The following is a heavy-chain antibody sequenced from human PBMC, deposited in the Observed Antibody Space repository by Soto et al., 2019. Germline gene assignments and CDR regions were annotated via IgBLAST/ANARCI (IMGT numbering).Heavy chain of an antibody. CDR2: ISAYNGNT. J-gene: IGHJ3*02. CDR1: GYTFTSYG. CDR3: ARGRFGVVPRPDAFDI. Sequence: ASVKVSCKASGYTFTSYGISWVRQAPGQGLEWMGWISAYNGNTNYAQKLQGRVTMTTDTSTSTAYMELRSLRSDDTAVYYCARGRFGVVPRPDAFDIWGQGTMVTVSS. V-gene: IGHV1-18*01. D-gene: IGHD3-3*01.